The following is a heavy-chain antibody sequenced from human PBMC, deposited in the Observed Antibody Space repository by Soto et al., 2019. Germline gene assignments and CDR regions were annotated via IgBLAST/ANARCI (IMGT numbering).Heavy chain of an antibody. CDR1: GGSISSGDYY. CDR3: ARASPVVTDV. J-gene: IGHJ6*02. V-gene: IGHV4-30-4*01. D-gene: IGHD5-18*01. CDR2: IYYSGST. Sequence: QVQLQESGPGLVKPSQTLSLTCTVSGGSISSGDYYWSWIRQPPGKGLEWIGYIYYSGSTYYNPSLXSXVXIXLDTSKNQFSLKLSSVTAADTAMYYCARASPVVTDVWGQGTTVTVSS.